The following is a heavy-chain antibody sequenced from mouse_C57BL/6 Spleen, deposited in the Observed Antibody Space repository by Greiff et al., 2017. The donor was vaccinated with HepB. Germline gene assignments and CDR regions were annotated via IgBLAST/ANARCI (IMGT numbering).Heavy chain of an antibody. CDR3: AREGWVLHGYAMDY. Sequence: VQLQQPGAELVRPGSSVKLSCKASGYTFTSYWMHWVKQRPIQGLEWIGNIDPSDSETHYNQKFKDKATLTVDKSSSTAYMQLSSLTSEDSAVYYCAREGWVLHGYAMDYWGQGTSVTVSS. V-gene: IGHV1-52*01. D-gene: IGHD2-3*01. CDR1: GYTFTSYW. CDR2: IDPSDSET. J-gene: IGHJ4*01.